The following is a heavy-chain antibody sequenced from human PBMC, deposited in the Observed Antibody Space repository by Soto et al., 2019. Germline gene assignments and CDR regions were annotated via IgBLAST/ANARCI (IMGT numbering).Heavy chain of an antibody. J-gene: IGHJ6*02. CDR1: GYTFTGYY. Sequence: QVQLVQSGAEVKKPGASVKVSCKASGYTFTGYYMHWVRQAPGQGLEWMGWINPNSGGTNYAQKFQGWVTMTRDTSISTAIMELSRLRSHDTAVYYCAREPRIVQLERGYYYYGMDVWGQGTTVTVSS. V-gene: IGHV1-2*04. D-gene: IGHD1-1*01. CDR3: AREPRIVQLERGYYYYGMDV. CDR2: INPNSGGT.